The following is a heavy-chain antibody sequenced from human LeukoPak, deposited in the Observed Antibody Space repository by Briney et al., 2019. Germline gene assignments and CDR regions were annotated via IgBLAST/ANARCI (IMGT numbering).Heavy chain of an antibody. J-gene: IGHJ3*02. Sequence: SETLYLTCNVSGGSISSYYWSWIRQPPGKGLEWIGYIYYSGSTSYNPSLKRRVTISVETSKTRSSLKLSSMTAADRTFYYCVRHIVSYPHDAFVIWGQGTMVRVSS. CDR3: VRHIVSYPHDAFVI. V-gene: IGHV4-59*08. CDR2: IYYSGST. D-gene: IGHD1-26*01. CDR1: GGSISSYY.